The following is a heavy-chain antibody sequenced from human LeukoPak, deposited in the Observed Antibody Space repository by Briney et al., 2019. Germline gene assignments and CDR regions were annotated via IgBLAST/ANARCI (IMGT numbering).Heavy chain of an antibody. J-gene: IGHJ3*02. V-gene: IGHV1-24*01. Sequence: GASVKVSRKASGYSFVGYGITWVRQAPGKGLEWMGGFDPEDGETIYAQKFQGRVTMTEDTSTDTAYMELSSLRSEDTAVYYCATDILPIAAAVAFDIWGQGTMVTVSS. CDR2: FDPEDGET. CDR1: GYSFVGYG. D-gene: IGHD6-13*01. CDR3: ATDILPIAAAVAFDI.